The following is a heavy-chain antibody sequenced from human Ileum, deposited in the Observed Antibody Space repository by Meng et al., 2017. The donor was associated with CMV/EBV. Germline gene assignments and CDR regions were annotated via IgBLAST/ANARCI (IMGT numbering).Heavy chain of an antibody. V-gene: IGHV3-66*03. CDR2: IYSSGST. CDR1: GFTVSSNY. Sequence: GESLKISCAASGFTVSSNYMSWVRQAPGKGLEWGPVIYSSGSTYYADSVKGRFTISRDNSKNTLYLQMNSLRAEDTAVYYCARDQTLRFYVTYGMDVWGQGTTVTVSS. CDR3: ARDQTLRFYVTYGMDV. J-gene: IGHJ6*02. D-gene: IGHD3-16*01.